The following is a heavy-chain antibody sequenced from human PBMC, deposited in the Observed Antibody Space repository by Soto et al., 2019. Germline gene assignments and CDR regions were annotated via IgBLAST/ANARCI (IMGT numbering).Heavy chain of an antibody. Sequence: PGESLKISCKGSGYNFTSYWISCVSQMPWKGLEWMVRIDPSDSYTNYSPSFQGHVTISADKSIRPAYLQRISLKASDTAMYYCARHLTGPSESSSSHFDYRRQRTLVPVS. CDR1: GYNFTSYW. CDR2: IDPSDSYT. D-gene: IGHD6-6*01. J-gene: IGHJ4*02. V-gene: IGHV5-10-1*01. CDR3: ARHLTGPSESSSSHFDY.